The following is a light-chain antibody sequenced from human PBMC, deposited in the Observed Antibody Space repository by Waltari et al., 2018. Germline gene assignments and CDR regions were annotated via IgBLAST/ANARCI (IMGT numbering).Light chain of an antibody. CDR3: QQYGSSTGLT. CDR1: QSVSSSY. V-gene: IGKV3-20*01. Sequence: EIVWTQSPGTLSLSPGERATLSCRASQSVSSSYLAWYQQKPGQAPRLLIYGASSRATGIPDSFSGSGSGTDFTLTISRLEPEDFAMFYCQQYGSSTGLTFGGGTKVEIK. J-gene: IGKJ4*01. CDR2: GAS.